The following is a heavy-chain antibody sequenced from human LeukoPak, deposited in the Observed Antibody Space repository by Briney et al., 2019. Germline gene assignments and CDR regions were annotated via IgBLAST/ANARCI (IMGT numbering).Heavy chain of an antibody. CDR2: IYPGDSDI. D-gene: IGHD2-2*01. Sequence: GESLKISCKASGYSFTTYWIAWVRQMTGKGLEWMGIIYPGDSDIRYSPSFQGQVTISADKSINTAYVQLSNLKAADPSRYYCARQTSSTSAVVYWGQGSLVTVSS. CDR1: GYSFTTYW. J-gene: IGHJ4*02. CDR3: ARQTSSTSAVVY. V-gene: IGHV5-51*01.